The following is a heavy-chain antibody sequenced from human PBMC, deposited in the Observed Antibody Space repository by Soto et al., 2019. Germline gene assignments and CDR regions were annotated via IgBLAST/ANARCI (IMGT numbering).Heavy chain of an antibody. J-gene: IGHJ4*02. D-gene: IGHD1-26*01. CDR3: AREVGHIAY. Sequence: EVQLVESGGGLVLPGGSLRLSCAASGFTFSQYGLNWVRQAPGKGLEWVSFISSSSTTQYADSVRGRFTISRDNAKNSMYLQMNSLRAEDTAMYYCAREVGHIAYWGQGTLVTVSS. CDR2: ISSSSTT. CDR1: GFTFSQYG. V-gene: IGHV3-48*01.